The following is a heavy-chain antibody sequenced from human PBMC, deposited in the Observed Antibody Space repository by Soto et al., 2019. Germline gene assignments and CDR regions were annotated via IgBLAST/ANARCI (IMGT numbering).Heavy chain of an antibody. Sequence: ASVKVSCKASGYTFTSYGISWVRQAPGQGLEWMGWISAYNGNTNYAQKLQGRVTMTTDTSTSTAYMELRSLRSDDTAVYYCARDVVETYYYDSSGYSPLRYWGQGTLVTVSS. D-gene: IGHD3-22*01. CDR1: GYTFTSYG. CDR2: ISAYNGNT. V-gene: IGHV1-18*04. J-gene: IGHJ4*02. CDR3: ARDVVETYYYDSSGYSPLRY.